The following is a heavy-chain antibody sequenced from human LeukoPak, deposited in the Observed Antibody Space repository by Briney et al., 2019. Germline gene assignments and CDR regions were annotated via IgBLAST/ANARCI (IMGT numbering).Heavy chain of an antibody. J-gene: IGHJ4*02. CDR3: ARGGVDTAMVDY. D-gene: IGHD5-18*01. CDR1: GGSISSYY. V-gene: IGHV4-39*07. CDR2: IYYSGST. Sequence: KTSETLSLTCTVSGGSISSYYWGWIRQPPGKGLEWIGSIYYSGSTYYNPSLKSRVTISVDTSKNQFSLKLSSVTAADTAVYYCARGGVDTAMVDYWGQGTLVTVSS.